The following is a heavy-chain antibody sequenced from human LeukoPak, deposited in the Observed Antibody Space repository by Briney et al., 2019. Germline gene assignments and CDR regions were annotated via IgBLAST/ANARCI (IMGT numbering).Heavy chain of an antibody. CDR2: ISSGSSSI. CDR3: ASSYGSGSYDY. V-gene: IGHV3-48*01. J-gene: IGHJ4*02. Sequence: GGSLRLSCAASGFTFRSYSMNWVRQAPGKGLEGISYISSGSSSIYYADSVKGRFTISRDNAKNSLYPQMNSLRAEDTAVYYCASSYGSGSYDYWGQGTLVTVSS. CDR1: GFTFRSYS. D-gene: IGHD3-10*01.